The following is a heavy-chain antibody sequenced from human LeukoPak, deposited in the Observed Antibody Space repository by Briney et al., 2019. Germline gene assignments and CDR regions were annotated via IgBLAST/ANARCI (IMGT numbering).Heavy chain of an antibody. CDR2: IYYSGST. CDR3: ARHMYYYDSGSYNYYYYMDV. J-gene: IGHJ6*03. D-gene: IGHD3-10*01. CDR1: GGSLSSSSYY. Sequence: SETLSLTCTVSGGSLSSSSYYWGWIRQSPGKGLEWIGNIYYSGSTYYNPSLKSRVTISVDTSKNQFSLKLSSVTAADTAVYYCARHMYYYDSGSYNYYYYMDVWGKGTTVTVSS. V-gene: IGHV4-39*01.